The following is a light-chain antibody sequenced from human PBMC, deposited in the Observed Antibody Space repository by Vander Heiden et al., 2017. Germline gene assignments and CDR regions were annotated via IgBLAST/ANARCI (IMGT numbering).Light chain of an antibody. J-gene: IGKJ4*01. Sequence: EIVMTQSPATLSVSPGGRATLPCRASQSVSSRLAWYQQKPGQAPRLLIYGASTRATGIPDRFSGSGSGTEFTLTITSLQSGDFAVYYCQQYTNWPLTFGGGTKVEIK. CDR1: QSVSSR. CDR3: QQYTNWPLT. CDR2: GAS. V-gene: IGKV3-15*01.